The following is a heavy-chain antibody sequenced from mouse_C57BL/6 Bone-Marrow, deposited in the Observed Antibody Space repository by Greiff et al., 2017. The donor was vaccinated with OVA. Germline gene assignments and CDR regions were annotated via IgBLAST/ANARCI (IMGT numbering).Heavy chain of an antibody. CDR1: GYTFTSYW. V-gene: IGHV1-59*01. CDR3: ASMVTTWH. D-gene: IGHD2-2*01. CDR2: IDPSDSYT. J-gene: IGHJ2*01. Sequence: QVQLQQPGAELVRPGTSVKLSCKASGYTFTSYWMHWVKQRPGQGLEWIGVIDPSDSYTNSNQKFKGKATLTVDKSSSTAYMQLSSLTSEDSAVYYCASMVTTWHWGQGTTLTVSS.